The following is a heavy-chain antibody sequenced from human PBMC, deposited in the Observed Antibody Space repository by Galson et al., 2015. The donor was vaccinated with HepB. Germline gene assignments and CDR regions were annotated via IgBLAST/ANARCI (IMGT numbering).Heavy chain of an antibody. CDR3: TTESLGGFDN. D-gene: IGHD2-15*01. CDR1: GFTFSNAW. V-gene: IGHV3-15*01. CDR2: IQRKTDGGTT. J-gene: IGHJ4*02. Sequence: SLRLSCAASGFTFSNAWMSWVRQTPGKGLEWVGRIQRKTDGGTTDYAAPVKGRFTISRDDSKNTLYLQMNSLKTEDTAVYYCTTESLGGFDNWGQGALVTVSS.